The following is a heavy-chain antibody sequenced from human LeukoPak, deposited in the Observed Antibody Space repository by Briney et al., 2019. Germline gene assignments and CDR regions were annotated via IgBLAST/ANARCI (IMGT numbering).Heavy chain of an antibody. J-gene: IGHJ4*01. Sequence: PGGSLRLSCAASGFTFSSYSMNWVRQAPGKGLEWVSSISSSSSYIYYADSVKGRFTISRDNAKNSLYLQMNSLRAEDTAVYYCARGTGTTSYFDYWGHGTLVTVSS. CDR2: ISSSSSYI. V-gene: IGHV3-21*01. CDR1: GFTFSSYS. D-gene: IGHD1-1*01. CDR3: ARGTGTTSYFDY.